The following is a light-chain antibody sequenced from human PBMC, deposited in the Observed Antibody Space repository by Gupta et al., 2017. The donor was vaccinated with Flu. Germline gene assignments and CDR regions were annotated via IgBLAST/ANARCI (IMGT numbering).Light chain of an antibody. CDR3: QQRSNWPIT. Sequence: GERVSLSCRASQSVTSYLVWYQQKPGLAPRLLIYDTSNRATGIPARFSGSGSGTDFTLTISSLEPEDFAVYYCQQRSNWPITFGQGTRLEIK. CDR1: QSVTSY. V-gene: IGKV3-11*01. J-gene: IGKJ5*01. CDR2: DTS.